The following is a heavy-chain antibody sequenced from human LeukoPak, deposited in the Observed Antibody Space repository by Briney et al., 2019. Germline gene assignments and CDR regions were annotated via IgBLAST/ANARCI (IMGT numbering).Heavy chain of an antibody. J-gene: IGHJ4*02. CDR3: ARDRWSSTSYNDY. CDR1: GFTFGNYG. Sequence: GGSLRLSCAASGFTFGNYGMHWVRQAPGKGLEWVAVIWYDGNNKYYADSVKGRFTISRDNSKNTLYLQMNSLRAEDTAVYYCARDRWSSTSYNDYWGQGTLVTASS. D-gene: IGHD2-2*01. V-gene: IGHV3-33*01. CDR2: IWYDGNNK.